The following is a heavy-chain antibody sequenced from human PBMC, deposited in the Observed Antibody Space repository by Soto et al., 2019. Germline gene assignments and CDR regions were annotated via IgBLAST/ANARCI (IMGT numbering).Heavy chain of an antibody. V-gene: IGHV4-39*01. CDR2: LYFRGAT. CDR3: FGVLAATLDY. D-gene: IGHD2-21*02. CDR1: GGSVTNANYD. Sequence: SEPLSLTCSVSGGSVTNANYDWGWIRQAPGKGLEWIGTLYFRGATDYNPSLQSRVTISADTSKNQISLHLSSVTAADTAVYYCFGVLAATLDYWGQGTRVTVSS. J-gene: IGHJ4*01.